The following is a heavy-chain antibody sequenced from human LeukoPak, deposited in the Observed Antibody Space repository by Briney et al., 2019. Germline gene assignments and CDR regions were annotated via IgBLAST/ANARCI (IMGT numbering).Heavy chain of an antibody. J-gene: IGHJ4*02. CDR3: AREMYYYDSSGSYYFDY. V-gene: IGHV1-8*03. CDR2: MNPNSGNT. Sequence: GASVKVSCKASGYTFTSYDINWVRQATGQGLEWMGWMNPNSGNTGYAQKFQGRVTITRNTSISTAYMELSSLRSEDTAVYYCAREMYYYDSSGSYYFDYWGQGTLVTVSS. D-gene: IGHD3-22*01. CDR1: GYTFTSYD.